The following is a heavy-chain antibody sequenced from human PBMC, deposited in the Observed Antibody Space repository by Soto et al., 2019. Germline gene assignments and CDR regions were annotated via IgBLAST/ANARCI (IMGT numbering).Heavy chain of an antibody. CDR3: ARRYCSSTSCYSSAFDI. CDR2: ISSNGGST. V-gene: IGHV3-64*01. CDR1: GFTFSSYA. J-gene: IGHJ3*02. Sequence: EVQLVESGGGLVQPGGSLRLSCAASGFTFSSYAMHWVRQAPGKGLEYVSAISSNGGSTYYANSVKGRFTISRDNSKNTLYLQMGSLRAEDMAVYYCARRYCSSTSCYSSAFDIWGQGTMVTVSS. D-gene: IGHD2-2*01.